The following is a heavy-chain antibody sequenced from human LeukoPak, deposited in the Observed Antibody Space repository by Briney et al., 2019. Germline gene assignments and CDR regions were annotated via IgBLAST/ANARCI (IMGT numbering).Heavy chain of an antibody. J-gene: IGHJ5*02. Sequence: PSETLSLTCTVSGGSISSYYWSWIRQPPGKGLEWIGEINHSGSTNYNPSLKSRVTISVDTSKNQFSLKLSSVTAADTAVYYCARGPRISWSSSWWPNWFDPWGRGTLVTVSS. V-gene: IGHV4-34*01. D-gene: IGHD6-13*01. CDR2: INHSGST. CDR3: ARGPRISWSSSWWPNWFDP. CDR1: GGSISSYY.